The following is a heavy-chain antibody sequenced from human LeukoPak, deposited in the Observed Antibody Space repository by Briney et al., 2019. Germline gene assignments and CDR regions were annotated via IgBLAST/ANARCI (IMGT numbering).Heavy chain of an antibody. CDR3: ARNPSMVRGVIPYYFDY. CDR2: ISSSSSTI. J-gene: IGHJ4*02. CDR1: GFIFSDYY. Sequence: PGGSLRLSCAASGFIFSDYYMYWIRQAPGKGLEWVSYISSSSSTIYYADSVKGRFTISRDNAKNSLYLQMNSLRAEDTAVYYCARNPSMVRGVIPYYFDYWGQGTLVTVSS. D-gene: IGHD3-10*01. V-gene: IGHV3-11*04.